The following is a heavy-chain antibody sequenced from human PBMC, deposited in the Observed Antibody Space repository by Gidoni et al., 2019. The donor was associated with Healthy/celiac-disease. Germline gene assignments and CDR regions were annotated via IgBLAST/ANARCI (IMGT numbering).Heavy chain of an antibody. Sequence: QVQLQESGPGLVKPSQTLSLTCTVSGGSIRSGSYYWSWIRQPAGKGLEWIGRIYTSGSTNYNPSLKSRVTISVDTSKNQFSLKLSSVTAADTAVYYCARDSRTPYYYYGMDVWGQGTTVTVSS. CDR2: IYTSGST. J-gene: IGHJ6*02. V-gene: IGHV4-61*02. CDR1: GGSIRSGSYY. CDR3: ARDSRTPYYYYGMDV.